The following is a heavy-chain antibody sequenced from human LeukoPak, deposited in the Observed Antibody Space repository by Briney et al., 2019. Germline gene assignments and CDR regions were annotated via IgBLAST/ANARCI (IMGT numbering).Heavy chain of an antibody. CDR3: ARRNVAGVPRDYFDY. V-gene: IGHV3-7*05. D-gene: IGHD6-19*01. CDR2: IEPDGSEK. Sequence: GGSLRLSCAASGFTFTTYWMSWVRQAPGKGLEWVANIEPDGSEKYYVDSVKGRFSISRDNAQNSLYLQMNSLRAEDTAVYFCARRNVAGVPRDYFDYWGQGALVTVSS. CDR1: GFTFTTYW. J-gene: IGHJ4*02.